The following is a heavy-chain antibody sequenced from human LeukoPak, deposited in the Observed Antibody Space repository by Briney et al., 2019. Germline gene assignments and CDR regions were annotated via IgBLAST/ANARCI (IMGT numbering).Heavy chain of an antibody. Sequence: ASVKVSCKASGYTFTGYYMHWVRQAPGQGLEWMGWINPNSGGTNYAQKFQGRVTVTRDTSISTAYMELSRLRSDDTAVYYCARVPALVGALDYWGQGTLVTVSS. CDR1: GYTFTGYY. CDR3: ARVPALVGALDY. D-gene: IGHD1-26*01. CDR2: INPNSGGT. V-gene: IGHV1-2*02. J-gene: IGHJ4*02.